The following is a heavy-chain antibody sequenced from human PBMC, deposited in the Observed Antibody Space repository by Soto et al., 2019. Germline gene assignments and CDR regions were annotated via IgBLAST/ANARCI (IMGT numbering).Heavy chain of an antibody. D-gene: IGHD1-1*01. V-gene: IGHV4-4*02. CDR3: ARHVGVTGTRGFDY. CDR2: IYPTTGRA. CDR1: GYSISSTYW. J-gene: IGHJ4*02. Sequence: QVQLQESGPGLVKPSGTLSLTCDVSGYSISSTYWWSWVRQSPLEGLEWIGEIYPTTGRANYNPSLRSRVTISADSSKNQFSLNLRSVTAADTVVYYCARHVGVTGTRGFDYWGQGIPVSVSS.